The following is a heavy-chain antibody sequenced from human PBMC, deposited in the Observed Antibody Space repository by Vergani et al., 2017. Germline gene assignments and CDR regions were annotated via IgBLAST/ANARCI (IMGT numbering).Heavy chain of an antibody. CDR1: LDSIRNLY. V-gene: IGHV4-59*08. CDR3: ARTESFILRYFHWAL. J-gene: IGHJ4*02. D-gene: IGHD3-9*01. CDR2: IHYSENT. Sequence: QVQLQESGPGLVKSSETLSLTCSVSLDSIRNLYCNWIRQPPGKGLEWIGSIHYSENTNYNPSLKTRVTISVDTSKNQFSLEVTSVTAADTAIYFCARTESFILRYFHWALWGQGTLVTVSS.